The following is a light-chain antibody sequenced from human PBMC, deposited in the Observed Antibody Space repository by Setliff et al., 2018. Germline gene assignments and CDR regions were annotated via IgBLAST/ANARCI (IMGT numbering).Light chain of an antibody. CDR2: DVS. CDR1: SNDIGNYKY. J-gene: IGLJ2*01. CDR3: SSYTSRSTFVI. V-gene: IGLV2-14*03. Sequence: ALAQPASVSGSPGQSVTISCTGTSNDIGNYKYVSWYQHQPGKAPKVIIFDVSNRPSGVSNRFSGSKSGNTASLTISGLQAEDEADYYCSSYTSRSTFVIFGGGTKVTVL.